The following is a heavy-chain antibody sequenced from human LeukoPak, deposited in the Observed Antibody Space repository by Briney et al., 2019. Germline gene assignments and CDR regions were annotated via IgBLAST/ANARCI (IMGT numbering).Heavy chain of an antibody. CDR2: IFHIGST. Sequence: PSETLSLNCTVSGFSISSGYYWGWIRQPPGKGLEWIGNIFHIGSTYYNPALMSRVTISVDTCKSLFSLKLSSVTAADTAVYYCARDLFRDYDSSGYFDYWGQGTLVTVSS. V-gene: IGHV4-38-2*02. D-gene: IGHD3-22*01. J-gene: IGHJ4*02. CDR1: GFSISSGYY. CDR3: ARDLFRDYDSSGYFDY.